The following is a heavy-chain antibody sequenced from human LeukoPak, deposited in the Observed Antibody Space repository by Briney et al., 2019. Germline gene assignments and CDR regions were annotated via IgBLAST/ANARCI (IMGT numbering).Heavy chain of an antibody. Sequence: SSETLSLTCTVSGGSVSSGSYYWNWIRQPPGKGLEWIGYISYSGSTHYNPSLKSRATISADTSKNQFSLKLTSMTAADTAVYHCARGGEGYNYVYWGQGTLVTVSS. J-gene: IGHJ4*02. CDR1: GGSVSSGSYY. CDR3: ARGGEGYNYVY. D-gene: IGHD5-24*01. CDR2: ISYSGST. V-gene: IGHV4-30-4*01.